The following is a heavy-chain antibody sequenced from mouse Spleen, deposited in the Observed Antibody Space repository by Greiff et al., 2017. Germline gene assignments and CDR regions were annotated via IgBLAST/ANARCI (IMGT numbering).Heavy chain of an antibody. CDR3: AKGVITTVVPYYFDY. CDR2: INPSSGYT. Sequence: QVHVKQSGAELARPGASVKMSCKASGYTFTSYTMHWVKQRPGQGLEWIGYINPSSGYTKYNQKFKDKATLTADKSSGTAYMQLSSLTSEDSAVYYCAKGVITTVVPYYFDYWGQGTTLTVSS. CDR1: GYTFTSYT. D-gene: IGHD1-1*01. J-gene: IGHJ2*01. V-gene: IGHV1-4*01.